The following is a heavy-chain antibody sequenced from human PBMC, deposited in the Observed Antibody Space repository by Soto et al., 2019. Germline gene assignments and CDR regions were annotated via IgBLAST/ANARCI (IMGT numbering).Heavy chain of an antibody. J-gene: IGHJ4*02. V-gene: IGHV4-39*01. CDR1: GGSISSSSYY. CDR2: IYYSGST. CDR3: ARQRVRGVPGDY. D-gene: IGHD3-10*01. Sequence: QLQLQESGPGLVKPSETLSLTCTVSGGSISSSSYYWGWIRQPPGKGLEWIGSIYYSGSTYYNPSLKSRVTISVDTSKNQFSLKLSSVTAADTAVYYCARQRVRGVPGDYWGQGTLVTVSS.